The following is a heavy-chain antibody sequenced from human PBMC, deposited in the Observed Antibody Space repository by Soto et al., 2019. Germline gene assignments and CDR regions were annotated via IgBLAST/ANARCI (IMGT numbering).Heavy chain of an antibody. Sequence: RLSCAGSGFTFGTYIMNWVRQAAGKGLEWIAYISYDSDTIQYADSVKGRFTISRDNAKNSLYLQMNSRRDEDTAVYYCARLYYDYVWGQGTTVTVSS. J-gene: IGHJ6*02. CDR2: ISYDSDTI. V-gene: IGHV3-48*02. CDR3: ARLYYDYV. D-gene: IGHD3-3*01. CDR1: GFTFGTYI.